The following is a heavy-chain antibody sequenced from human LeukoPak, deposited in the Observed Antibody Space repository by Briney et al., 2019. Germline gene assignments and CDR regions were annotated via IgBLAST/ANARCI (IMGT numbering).Heavy chain of an antibody. Sequence: GGSLRLSCVASGLTFGKYWMSWVRQAPGMGLEWVANIKLDGSEKNYVDSVKGRFTISRDNTKNSLYLQMNSLRAEDTAVFYCARDQYDTWSRRGNFDSWGQGTLVIVSS. D-gene: IGHD3-3*01. J-gene: IGHJ4*02. CDR1: GLTFGKYW. CDR3: ARDQYDTWSRRGNFDS. CDR2: IKLDGSEK. V-gene: IGHV3-7*03.